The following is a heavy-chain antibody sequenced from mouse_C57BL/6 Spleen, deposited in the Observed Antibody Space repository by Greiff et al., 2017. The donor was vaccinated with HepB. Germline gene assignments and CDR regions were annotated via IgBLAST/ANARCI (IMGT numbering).Heavy chain of an antibody. V-gene: IGHV5-16*01. J-gene: IGHJ2*01. CDR2: INYDGSST. CDR3: ARDYYGYYFDY. CDR1: GFTFSDYY. Sequence: EVKVVESEGGLVQPGSSMKLSCTASGFTFSDYYMAWVRQVPEKGLEWVANINYDGSSTYYLDSLKSRFIISRDNAKNILYLQMSSLKSEDTATYYCARDYYGYYFDYWGQGTTLTVSS. D-gene: IGHD1-1*01.